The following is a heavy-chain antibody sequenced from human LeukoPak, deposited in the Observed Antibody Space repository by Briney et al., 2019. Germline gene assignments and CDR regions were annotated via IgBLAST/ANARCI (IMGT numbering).Heavy chain of an antibody. CDR2: IYYSGST. CDR1: GGSISSSSYY. J-gene: IGHJ5*02. Sequence: PSETLSLTCTVSGGSISSSSYYWGWIRQPPGKGLEWIGSIYYSGSTYYNPSLKSRVTISVDTSKNQFSLKLSSVTAADTAVYYCARAASWTLVVTAQTGGYNWFDPWGQGTLVTVSS. D-gene: IGHD2-21*02. CDR3: ARAASWTLVVTAQTGGYNWFDP. V-gene: IGHV4-39*07.